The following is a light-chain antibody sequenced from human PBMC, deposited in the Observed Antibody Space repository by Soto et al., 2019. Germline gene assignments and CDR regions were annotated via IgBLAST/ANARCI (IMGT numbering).Light chain of an antibody. V-gene: IGKV3-15*01. CDR3: QQYNNWPWT. CDR1: QSVRSK. Sequence: EVVMTQSPDTLSVSPGERVTLSCRASQSVRSKLVWYQRKPGQALRLLIYDASTRVTGTAARFSGSGSGADFTLTISSVQSEDSAIYYCQQYNNWPWTLGHGTKVEI. J-gene: IGKJ1*01. CDR2: DAS.